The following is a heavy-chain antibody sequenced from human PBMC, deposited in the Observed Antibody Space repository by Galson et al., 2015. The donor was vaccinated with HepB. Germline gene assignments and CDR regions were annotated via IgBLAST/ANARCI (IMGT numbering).Heavy chain of an antibody. CDR3: AKDGDYSGYDSELDY. CDR2: ISYDGSNK. J-gene: IGHJ4*02. CDR1: GFTFSSYG. V-gene: IGHV3-30*18. D-gene: IGHD5-12*01. Sequence: SLRLSCAASGFTFSSYGMHWVRQAPGKGLEWVAVISYDGSNKYYADSVKGRFTISRDNSKNTLYLQMNSLGAEDTAVYYCAKDGDYSGYDSELDYWGQGTLVTVSS.